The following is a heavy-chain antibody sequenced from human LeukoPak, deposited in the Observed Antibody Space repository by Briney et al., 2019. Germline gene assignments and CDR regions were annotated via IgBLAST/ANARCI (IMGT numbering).Heavy chain of an antibody. CDR3: AVREVVGATGPGY. CDR2: IKQDGSEK. V-gene: IGHV3-7*01. Sequence: PGGSLRLSCAASGFTFSSYAMNWVRQAPGKGLEWVSNIKQDGSEKYYVDSVKGRFTISRDNAKNSLYLQMNSLRAEDTAVYYCAVREVVGATGPGYWGQGALVTVSS. J-gene: IGHJ4*02. CDR1: GFTFSSYA. D-gene: IGHD1-26*01.